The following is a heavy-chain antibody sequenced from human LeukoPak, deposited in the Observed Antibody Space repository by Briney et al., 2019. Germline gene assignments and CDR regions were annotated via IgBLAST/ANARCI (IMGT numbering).Heavy chain of an antibody. D-gene: IGHD5-12*01. CDR2: IYHTGSS. V-gene: IGHV4-38-2*02. CDR1: GYPIRSPYY. CDR3: ARSGSGYLRYYFDY. J-gene: IGHJ4*02. Sequence: SETLSLTCTVSGYPIRSPYYWGWIRQSPGKGLDWIGSIYHTGSSYYNPSLQSRVTILLDTSKNLFSLRLSSVTATDTAVYYCARSGSGYLRYYFDYWGQGTLVTVSS.